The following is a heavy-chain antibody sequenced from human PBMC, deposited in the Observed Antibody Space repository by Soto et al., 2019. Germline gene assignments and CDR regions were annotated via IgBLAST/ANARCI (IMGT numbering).Heavy chain of an antibody. V-gene: IGHV3-21*01. Sequence: WGSLRLSCAASVFTFSRYKMNWFRQAPGKGLEWVSSISTSSNYIYYADSVKGRFTISRDNAKNSLFLQMNSLRAEDTAVYYCATASFNPYGDYYPDYWGQGTLVTVSS. CDR2: ISTSSNYI. D-gene: IGHD4-17*01. CDR1: VFTFSRYK. J-gene: IGHJ4*02. CDR3: ATASFNPYGDYYPDY.